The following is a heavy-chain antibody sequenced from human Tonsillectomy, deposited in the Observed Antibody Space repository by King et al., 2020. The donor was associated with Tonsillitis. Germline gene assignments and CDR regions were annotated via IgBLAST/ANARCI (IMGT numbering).Heavy chain of an antibody. CDR2: ISGGGGP. Sequence: EVQLVESGGGLVQPGGPPRLSCAASGFTISSYAMSWLRQAPGKGLEWVSAISGGGGPCYADSVKGRVTISRDISKNTLYLEMNSLRAEDTAVYYCAKHPRGGTFDTWGQGTLVTVSA. V-gene: IGHV3-23*04. D-gene: IGHD2-15*01. J-gene: IGHJ4*02. CDR3: AKHPRGGTFDT. CDR1: GFTISSYA.